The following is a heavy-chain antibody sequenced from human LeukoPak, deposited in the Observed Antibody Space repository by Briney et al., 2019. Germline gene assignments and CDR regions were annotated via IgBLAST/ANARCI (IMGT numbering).Heavy chain of an antibody. Sequence: PGGSLRLSCAASGFTFSSYWMHWVRQAPGKGLVWVSRINSDGSSTNYADSVKGRFTISRDNAKNTLYLQVKSLRAEDTGVYYCARGPSGWGSLDSWGQGTLVTVSS. CDR2: INSDGSST. J-gene: IGHJ4*02. V-gene: IGHV3-74*01. CDR1: GFTFSSYW. CDR3: ARGPSGWGSLDS. D-gene: IGHD7-27*01.